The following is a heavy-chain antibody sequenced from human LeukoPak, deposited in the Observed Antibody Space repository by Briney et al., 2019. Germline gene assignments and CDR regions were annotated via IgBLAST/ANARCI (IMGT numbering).Heavy chain of an antibody. Sequence: PSETLSLTCTVSGGSISSGGYYWSWIRQPPGKGLEWIGYIYYSGSTYYNPSLKSRVTISVDTSKNQFSLKLSSVTAADTAVYYCARGDGDYHNGMDVWGKGTTVTVSS. J-gene: IGHJ6*04. V-gene: IGHV4-30-4*01. CDR1: GGSISSGGYY. CDR3: ARGDGDYHNGMDV. CDR2: IYYSGST. D-gene: IGHD4-17*01.